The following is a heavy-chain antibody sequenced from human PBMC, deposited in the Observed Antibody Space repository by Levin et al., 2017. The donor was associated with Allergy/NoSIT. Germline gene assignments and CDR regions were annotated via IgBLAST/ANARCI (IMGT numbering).Heavy chain of an antibody. CDR1: GFTFSDYY. J-gene: IGHJ3*02. CDR2: ISSSGEDT. CDR3: ARRRKAFDI. V-gene: IGHV3-11*01. Sequence: NAGGSLRLSCAASGFTFSDYYMSWIRQAPGKGLEWVSYISSSGEDTYYADSVKGRFTISRDNAKNSLYLQINTLRAEDTALYYCARRRKAFDIWGRGTMVTVSS.